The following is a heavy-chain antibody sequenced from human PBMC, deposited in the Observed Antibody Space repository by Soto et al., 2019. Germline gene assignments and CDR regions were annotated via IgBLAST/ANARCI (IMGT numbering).Heavy chain of an antibody. Sequence: GGSLRLSCAASGFTFSSYAMTWVRQAPGKGLEWVSSISDNGGSTHYADSVKGRFTISRDNSKNTLYLQMNSLRAEDTAVYHCAKDLGFCSSSSCQPPYGMAVWGQGTTVTVSS. V-gene: IGHV3-23*01. CDR3: AKDLGFCSSSSCQPPYGMAV. J-gene: IGHJ6*02. CDR2: ISDNGGST. D-gene: IGHD2-15*01. CDR1: GFTFSSYA.